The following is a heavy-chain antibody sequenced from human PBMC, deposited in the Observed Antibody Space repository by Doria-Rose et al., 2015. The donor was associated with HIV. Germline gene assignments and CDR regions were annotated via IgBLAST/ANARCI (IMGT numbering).Heavy chain of an antibody. Sequence: SGPVLVKPTETLTLTCTVSGVSLSSPGMGVSWIRQPPGKALEWLANIFSDDERSYKTSLKSRLTISRGTSKSQVVLTMTDRDAVDTATYYCARIKSSRWYHKYYFDFWGQGTLVIVSA. CDR1: GVSLSSPGMG. J-gene: IGHJ4*02. CDR2: IFSDDER. CDR3: ARIKSSRWYHKYYFDF. D-gene: IGHD6-13*01. V-gene: IGHV2-26*01.